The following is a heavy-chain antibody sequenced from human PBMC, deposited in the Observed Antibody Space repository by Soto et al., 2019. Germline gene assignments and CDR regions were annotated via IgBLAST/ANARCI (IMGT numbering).Heavy chain of an antibody. CDR3: ARVRGHYSSTSYFNWFDP. CDR2: IYYSGST. J-gene: IGHJ5*02. CDR1: GGSISSGGYY. D-gene: IGHD2-2*01. V-gene: IGHV4-31*01. Sequence: QVQLQESGPGLVKPSQTLSLTCTVSGGSISSGGYYWSWIRQHPGKSLEWIGYIYYSGSTYYNASLKGPDAIFVGTSENLFLLNLSSVTASHTAVYYCARVRGHYSSTSYFNWFDPWGQGALVNVSS.